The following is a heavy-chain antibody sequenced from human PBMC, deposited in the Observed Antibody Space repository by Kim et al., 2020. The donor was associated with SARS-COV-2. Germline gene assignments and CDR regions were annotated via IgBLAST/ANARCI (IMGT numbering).Heavy chain of an antibody. D-gene: IGHD5-12*01. CDR3: ANSWIISVFRYGMDV. J-gene: IGHJ6*02. V-gene: IGHV4-59*13. Sequence: SETLSLTCTVSGASISSYYWSWIRQPPGKGLEWIGYVFHTGATNYSPSLKSRVTISLDPSKSQFSLKLTSVTAADTAVYYCANSWIISVFRYGMDVWVPG. CDR1: GASISSYY. CDR2: VFHTGAT.